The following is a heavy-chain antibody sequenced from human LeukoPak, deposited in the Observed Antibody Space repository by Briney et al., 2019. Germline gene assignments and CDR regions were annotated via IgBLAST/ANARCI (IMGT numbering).Heavy chain of an antibody. CDR1: GFTFSTYS. CDR3: AKKFSVDKGYFDC. CDR2: ISHSGADT. V-gene: IGHV3-23*01. J-gene: IGHJ4*02. Sequence: GGSLRLSCAASGFTFSTYSMNWVRQAPGKGLEGVSVISHSGADTFYADSVKGRFTMSRDNSKNTVYLQMSSLRVDDTGMYYCAKKFSVDKGYFDCWGQGTLVTVSS.